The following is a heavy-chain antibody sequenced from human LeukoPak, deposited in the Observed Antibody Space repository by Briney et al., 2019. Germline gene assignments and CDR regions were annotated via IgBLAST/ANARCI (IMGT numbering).Heavy chain of an antibody. V-gene: IGHV4-39*01. CDR2: IYYSGST. CDR1: GGSISSRSYY. D-gene: IGHD6-19*01. J-gene: IGHJ4*02. Sequence: SETLSLTCTVSGGSISSRSYYWGWIRQPPVKGLEWIGSIYYSGSTYYNPSLKSRVTISVDTSKNQFSLKLRSVTAADTAVYYCARHTYSSGWYADYWGQGTLVTVSS. CDR3: ARHTYSSGWYADY.